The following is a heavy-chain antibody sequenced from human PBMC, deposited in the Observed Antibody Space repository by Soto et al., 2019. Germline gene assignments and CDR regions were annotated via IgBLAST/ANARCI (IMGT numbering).Heavy chain of an antibody. Sequence: EVQLVESGGGLVQPGGSLKLSCAASGFTFTGSAMHWVRQASGKGLEWVGRIRNKPNNYATAYAASVKGRFTISRDDSKNTAYLQMNSLKTEDTAVYYCTRQIAPPSVAGNYDSYGLDVWGQGTTVTVSS. D-gene: IGHD6-19*01. CDR1: GFTFTGSA. V-gene: IGHV3-73*02. CDR2: IRNKPNNYAT. J-gene: IGHJ6*02. CDR3: TRQIAPPSVAGNYDSYGLDV.